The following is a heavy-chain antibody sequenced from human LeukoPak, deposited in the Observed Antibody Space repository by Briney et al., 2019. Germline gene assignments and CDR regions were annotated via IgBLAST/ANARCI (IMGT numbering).Heavy chain of an antibody. Sequence: GESLKISCQGSGYTLTTYWIGWVRQLPGKGLEWMGIIYPGDSDTRYSPSFEGQVTISADKSISTAYLQWSSLKASDTAIYYCARPRGDYDSSDYYYPYYFDYWGQGTLVTVSS. CDR2: IYPGDSDT. CDR3: ARPRGDYDSSDYYYPYYFDY. CDR1: GYTLTTYW. V-gene: IGHV5-51*01. D-gene: IGHD3-22*01. J-gene: IGHJ4*02.